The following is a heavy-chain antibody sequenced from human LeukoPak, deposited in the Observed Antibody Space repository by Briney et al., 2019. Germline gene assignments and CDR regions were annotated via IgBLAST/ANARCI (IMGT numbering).Heavy chain of an antibody. CDR2: IRYDGNKK. Sequence: GGSLRLSCAASGFTFNSYGMHRVRQAPGKGLEWVAFIRYDGNKKYYADSVKGRFTISRDNSKNTLYLQMNSLRVEDTAVYYCAKYRNPDDYGDYVSFSPHAFDIWGQGTMVTVSS. D-gene: IGHD4-17*01. CDR3: AKYRNPDDYGDYVSFSPHAFDI. CDR1: GFTFNSYG. J-gene: IGHJ3*02. V-gene: IGHV3-30*02.